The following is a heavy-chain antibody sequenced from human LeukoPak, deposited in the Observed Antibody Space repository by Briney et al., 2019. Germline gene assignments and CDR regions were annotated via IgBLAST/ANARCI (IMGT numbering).Heavy chain of an antibody. CDR3: ARGSYNWRLDAFDI. V-gene: IGHV3-30-3*01. CDR2: ISYDGSNK. J-gene: IGHJ3*02. D-gene: IGHD1-20*01. CDR1: GFTFSSYA. Sequence: GRSLRLPCAASGFTFSSYAMHWVRQAPGKGLEWVAVISYDGSNKYYADSVKGRFTISRDNSKNTLYLQMNSLRAEDTAVYYCARGSYNWRLDAFDIWGQGTMVTVSS.